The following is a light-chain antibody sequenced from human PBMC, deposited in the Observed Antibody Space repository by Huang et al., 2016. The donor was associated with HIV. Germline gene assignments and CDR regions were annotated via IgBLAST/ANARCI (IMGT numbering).Light chain of an antibody. CDR3: QQSYTTLYS. J-gene: IGKJ2*03. V-gene: IGKV1-39*01. CDR1: QSIDNF. Sequence: DIQMTQSPILLSASIGDRVTITCRASQSIDNFLNWYQQKPGEAPKLLIYAANTLQSVVPSRFSGSRSGTDFTLTITSLQPEDFATYYCQQSYTTLYSFGQGSKVDIK. CDR2: AAN.